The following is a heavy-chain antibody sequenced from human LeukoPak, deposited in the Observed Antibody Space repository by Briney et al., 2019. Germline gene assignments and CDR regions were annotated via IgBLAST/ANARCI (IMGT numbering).Heavy chain of an antibody. CDR1: GGAISSYY. D-gene: IGHD6-19*01. Sequence: SETLSLTCTVSGGAISSYYWSWIRQPPGKGLEWIGYTYYSGSTNHNPSLKSRVTISVDTSKNQFSLKLSSVTAADTAVYYCARGRATAVTGYFDYWGQGTLVTVSS. V-gene: IGHV4-59*08. CDR2: TYYSGST. J-gene: IGHJ4*02. CDR3: ARGRATAVTGYFDY.